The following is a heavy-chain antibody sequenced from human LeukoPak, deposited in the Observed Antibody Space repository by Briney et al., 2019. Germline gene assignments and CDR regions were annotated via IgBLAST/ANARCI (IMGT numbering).Heavy chain of an antibody. V-gene: IGHV3-73*01. J-gene: IGHJ4*02. CDR2: IRSKANSYAT. Sequence: GGSLRLSCAASGFTFSGSAMHWVRQASGKGLEWVGRIRSKANSYATAYAASVKGRFTISRDDSKNTVYLQMNSLKTEDTAVYYCTRYHCSSTSCYPFGDYWGQGTLVTVSS. D-gene: IGHD2-2*01. CDR3: TRYHCSSTSCYPFGDY. CDR1: GFTFSGSA.